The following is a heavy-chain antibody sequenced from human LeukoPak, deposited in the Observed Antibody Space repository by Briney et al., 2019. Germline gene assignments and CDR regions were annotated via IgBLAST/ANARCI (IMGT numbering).Heavy chain of an antibody. V-gene: IGHV4-38-2*01. CDR3: ARQSHSGCGFGELLCEFDY. CDR1: GYSISSGYY. D-gene: IGHD3-10*01. Sequence: PSETLSLTSAVPGYSISSGYYWGWIPQPPGKGLEWIGSIYHSGSTYYNPSLKSRVTISVDTSKNQFSLKLSTVTAADTAVYYCARQSHSGCGFGELLCEFDYWGQGTLVTVSS. CDR2: IYHSGST. J-gene: IGHJ4*02.